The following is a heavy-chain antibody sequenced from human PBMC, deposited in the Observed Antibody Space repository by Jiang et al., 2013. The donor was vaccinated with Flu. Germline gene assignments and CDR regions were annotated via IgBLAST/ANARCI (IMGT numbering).Heavy chain of an antibody. V-gene: IGHV5-10-1*01. CDR3: VRHALGYSGWHYFDD. CDR1: GYPFSDYW. J-gene: IGHJ4*02. CDR2: IDTRTSYT. Sequence: GAEVKKPGESLRISCKGSGYPFSDYWITWVRQMPGKGLEWMGRIDTRTSYTAKSPSFQGHVTLSVDKSISTAYLQWSSLEASDSAIYYCVRHALGYSGWHYFDDWGQGTLVTV. D-gene: IGHD6-19*01.